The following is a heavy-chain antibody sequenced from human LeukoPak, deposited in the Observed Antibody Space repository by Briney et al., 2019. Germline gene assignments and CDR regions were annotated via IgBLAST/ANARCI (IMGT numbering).Heavy chain of an antibody. Sequence: PSETLSLTCTVSGDSINNKNVYSGWIRKPPGKGLEWISRIYYSGHTYYNPSLRRRVTLSVDTSKNQFSLRLSSVTAGGTAVYHCGRMRDCGWGGGDDYWGQGTLVTVSS. J-gene: IGHJ4*02. CDR3: GRMRDCGWGGGDDY. V-gene: IGHV4-39*07. D-gene: IGHD3-10*01. CDR2: IYYSGHT. CDR1: GDSINNKNVY.